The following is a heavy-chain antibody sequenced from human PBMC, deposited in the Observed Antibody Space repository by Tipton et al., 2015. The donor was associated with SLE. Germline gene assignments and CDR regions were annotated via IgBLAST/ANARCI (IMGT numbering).Heavy chain of an antibody. V-gene: IGHV4-59*01. CDR2: FYYSGST. D-gene: IGHD2-8*01. CDR1: GFTFSRYW. Sequence: LRLSCAASGFTFSRYWMSWVRQAPGKGLEWIGYFYYSGSTNYNPSLKSRVTISVDTSKNQFSLKLSSVTAADTAVYYCARESFTNDFYYYMDVWGKGTTVTVSS. J-gene: IGHJ6*03. CDR3: ARESFTNDFYYYMDV.